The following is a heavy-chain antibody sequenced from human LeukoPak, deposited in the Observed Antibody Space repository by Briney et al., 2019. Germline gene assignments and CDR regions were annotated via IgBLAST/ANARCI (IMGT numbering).Heavy chain of an antibody. Sequence: PSETLSLTCTVSGGSISSGDYYWSWIRQPPGKGLEWIGSIYYSGSTYYNPSLKSRVTISVDTSKNQFSLKLSSVTAADTAVYYCARVVRPGSDDILTSYKEYWGQGTLVTVSS. CDR2: IYYSGST. CDR3: ARVVRPGSDDILTSYKEY. V-gene: IGHV4-39*07. CDR1: GGSISSGDYY. J-gene: IGHJ4*02. D-gene: IGHD3-9*01.